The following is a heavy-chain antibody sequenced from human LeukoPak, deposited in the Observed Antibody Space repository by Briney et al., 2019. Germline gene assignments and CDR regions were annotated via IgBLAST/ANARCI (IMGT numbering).Heavy chain of an antibody. CDR2: IKSKTDGGTT. CDR3: TTEATVTYQTDGPFDY. V-gene: IGHV3-15*01. D-gene: IGHD4-17*01. CDR1: GFTVSSNY. Sequence: GGSLRLSCAASGFTVSSNYMSWVRQAPGKGLEWVGRIKSKTDGGTTDYAAPVKGRFTISRDDSKNTLYLQMNSLKTEDTAVYYCTTEATVTYQTDGPFDYWGQGTLVTVSS. J-gene: IGHJ4*02.